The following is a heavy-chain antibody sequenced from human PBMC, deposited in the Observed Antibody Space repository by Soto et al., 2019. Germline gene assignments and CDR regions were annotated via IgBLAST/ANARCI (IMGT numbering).Heavy chain of an antibody. J-gene: IGHJ5*02. CDR2: IYYSGST. Sequence: QLQLQESGPGLVKPSETLSLTCTVSGGSISSSSYYWGWIRQPPGKGLEWIGSIYYSGSTYYNPSLKSRVTISVETSKNQFSLKLSSVTAADTAVYYCARQGFGELIGWFDPWGQGTLVTVSS. CDR3: ARQGFGELIGWFDP. D-gene: IGHD3-10*01. CDR1: GGSISSSSYY. V-gene: IGHV4-39*01.